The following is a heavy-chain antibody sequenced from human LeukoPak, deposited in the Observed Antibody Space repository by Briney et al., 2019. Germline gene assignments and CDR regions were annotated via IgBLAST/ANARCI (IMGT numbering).Heavy chain of an antibody. CDR3: VSPRGFSYGYFDC. D-gene: IGHD5-18*01. CDR1: GGSISSSSAY. J-gene: IGHJ4*02. CDR2: IYYSKNT. V-gene: IGHV4-39*01. Sequence: SETLSLTCTVSGGSISSSSAYWGWIRQPPGKGLEWIGSIYYSKNTYYNPSLKSRVAISADTSKNQFSLTLGSVSATDTAVYYCVSPRGFSYGYFDCWGQGTLVTVSS.